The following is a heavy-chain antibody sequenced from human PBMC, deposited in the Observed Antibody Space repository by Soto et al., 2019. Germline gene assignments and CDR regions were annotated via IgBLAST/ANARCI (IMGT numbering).Heavy chain of an antibody. CDR2: IYPGDSDT. V-gene: IGHV5-51*01. CDR3: ARHSSNEEFDY. D-gene: IGHD1-1*01. CDR1: GYRFTTYW. J-gene: IGHJ4*02. Sequence: LKISCKGSGYRFTTYWIGWVRQMPGKGLEWMGIIYPGDSDTRYSPSFQGQVTFSADKSISTAYLQWSSLKASDSAMYYCARHSSNEEFDYWGQGTLVTVSS.